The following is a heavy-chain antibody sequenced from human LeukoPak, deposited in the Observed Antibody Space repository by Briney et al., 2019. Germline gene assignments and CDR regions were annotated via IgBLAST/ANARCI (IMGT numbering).Heavy chain of an antibody. Sequence: KPSETLSLTCTVSGGSISSYCWSWIRQPPGKGLEWIGYIYYSGSTNYNPSLKSRVTISVDTSKNQFSLKLSSVTAADTAFYYCAGGVQWLVFANWDQGNLVTVSS. V-gene: IGHV4-59*01. CDR3: AGGVQWLVFAN. CDR2: IYYSGST. D-gene: IGHD6-19*01. CDR1: GGSISSYC. J-gene: IGHJ4*02.